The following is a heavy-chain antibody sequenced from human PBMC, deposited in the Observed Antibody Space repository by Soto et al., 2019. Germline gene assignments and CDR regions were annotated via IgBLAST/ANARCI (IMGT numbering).Heavy chain of an antibody. Sequence: QVQLVESGGGVVQPGTSLRLSCAASGLTFSTSDMHWVRQAPGKGLEWVALISNDGKKKYYEDSVKGRFTVSRDNSKNTLYLQMNSLRVDDTAVYYCVNEGRDSISGYFQYWGQGTLVTVSS. CDR1: GLTFSTSD. D-gene: IGHD3-22*01. CDR2: ISNDGKKK. J-gene: IGHJ4*02. CDR3: VNEGRDSISGYFQY. V-gene: IGHV3-30*18.